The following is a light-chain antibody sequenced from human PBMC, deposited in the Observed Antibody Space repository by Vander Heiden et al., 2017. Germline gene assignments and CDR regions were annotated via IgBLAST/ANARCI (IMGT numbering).Light chain of an antibody. CDR3: QAWDSSTAYV. V-gene: IGLV3-1*01. CDR1: KLGDKH. CDR2: QNQ. Sequence: SYELTQPPPVPVSPGQTASITCSGNKLGDKHDSWYQQKPGQSAVLVISQNQKRTAGIPARFSGSNSGNTATLTISGTQAMDEADYYCQAWDSSTAYVFGTGTKVTVL. J-gene: IGLJ1*01.